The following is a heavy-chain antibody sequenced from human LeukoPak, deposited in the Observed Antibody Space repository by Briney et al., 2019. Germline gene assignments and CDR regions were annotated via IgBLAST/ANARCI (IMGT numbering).Heavy chain of an antibody. Sequence: GGSLRLSCAASGFTFSNAWMNWVRQAPGKGLEWVGRIKSKTDGGTTDYAAPVKGRFTISRDDSKNTLYLQMNSLKTEDTAVYFCAARKVRGVWFYLDYWGQGTLVTVSS. CDR3: AARKVRGVWFYLDY. CDR1: GFTFSNAW. J-gene: IGHJ4*02. D-gene: IGHD3-10*01. V-gene: IGHV3-15*07. CDR2: IKSKTDGGTT.